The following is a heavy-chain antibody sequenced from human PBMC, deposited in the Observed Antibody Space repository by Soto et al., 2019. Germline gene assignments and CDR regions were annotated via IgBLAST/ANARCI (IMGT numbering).Heavy chain of an antibody. Sequence: SETLSLTCTVSGGSISSFYCSWIRQPPGKGLEWIGYIYYSGSTNYNPSLKSRVTISVDTSKNQFSLKLSSVTAADTAVYYCARVKTVGFGELLKGYFDYWGQGTLVTVSS. CDR1: GGSISSFY. D-gene: IGHD3-10*01. CDR3: ARVKTVGFGELLKGYFDY. V-gene: IGHV4-59*01. J-gene: IGHJ4*02. CDR2: IYYSGST.